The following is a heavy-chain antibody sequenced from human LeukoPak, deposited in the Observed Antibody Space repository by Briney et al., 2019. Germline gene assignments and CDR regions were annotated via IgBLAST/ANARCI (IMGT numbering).Heavy chain of an antibody. CDR3: ASGSQGVGNNY. Sequence: PSETLSLTCTVSGGSISSYYWSWIRQPAGKGLEWIGRMYISGETNYNPSLKSRVSVSLDTSKNQFSLKLNSVTAADTAVYFCASGSQGVGNNYWGRGTLVTVSS. V-gene: IGHV4-4*07. CDR1: GGSISSYY. CDR2: MYISGET. J-gene: IGHJ4*02. D-gene: IGHD4-23*01.